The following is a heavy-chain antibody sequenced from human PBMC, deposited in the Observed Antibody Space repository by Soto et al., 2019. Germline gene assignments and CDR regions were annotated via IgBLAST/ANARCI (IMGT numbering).Heavy chain of an antibody. J-gene: IGHJ3*02. CDR2: ISAYNGNT. Sequence: DLVKLSCKASGYRFTSYGISWVRQANGQGLEWMGWISAYNGNTNYAQKLQGRVTMTTDTSTSTAYMELRSLRSDDTAVYYCARDYYDILTGYPNPDAFDIWGQGTMVTVSS. CDR3: ARDYYDILTGYPNPDAFDI. V-gene: IGHV1-18*01. D-gene: IGHD3-9*01. CDR1: GYRFTSYG.